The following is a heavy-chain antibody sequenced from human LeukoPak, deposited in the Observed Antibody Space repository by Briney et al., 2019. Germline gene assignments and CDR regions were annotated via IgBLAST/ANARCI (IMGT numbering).Heavy chain of an antibody. D-gene: IGHD6-19*01. J-gene: IGHJ4*02. CDR1: GFTFSSHG. CDR3: ARRSGIAVAGAFDY. V-gene: IGHV3-23*01. CDR2: ISGSGDST. Sequence: GGTLGLSCAASGFTFSSHGMNWVRQAPGKGLEWVSGISGSGDSTYYADSVKGRFTISRDNSKNTLYLQMNSLRAEDTAVYYCARRSGIAVAGAFDYWGQGTLVTVSS.